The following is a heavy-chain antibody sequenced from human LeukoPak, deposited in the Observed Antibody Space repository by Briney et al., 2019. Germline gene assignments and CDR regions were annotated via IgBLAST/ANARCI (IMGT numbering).Heavy chain of an antibody. CDR2: INPNSGGT. CDR1: GYTFTGYY. V-gene: IGHV1-2*06. J-gene: IGHJ4*02. Sequence: ASVKVSCKASGYTFTGYYMHWVPQAPGQGPYWMGRINPNSGGTNYAQKFQGRVTMTRDTSISTAYMELSRLRSDDTAVYYCASSIAVAGFDYWGQGTLVTVSS. D-gene: IGHD6-19*01. CDR3: ASSIAVAGFDY.